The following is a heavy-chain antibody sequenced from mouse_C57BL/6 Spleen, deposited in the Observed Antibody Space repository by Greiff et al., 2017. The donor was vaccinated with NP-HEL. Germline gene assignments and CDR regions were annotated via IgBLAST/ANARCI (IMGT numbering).Heavy chain of an antibody. CDR1: GYTFTDYY. CDR3: ARRSSGYGMDY. Sequence: VQLVESGAELVRPGASVKLSCKASGYTFTDYYINWVKQRPGQGLEWIARIYPGSGNTYYNEKFKGKATLTAETSSSTAYMQLSSLTSEDSAVYVCARRSSGYGMDYWGQGTSVTVSS. CDR2: IYPGSGNT. D-gene: IGHD3-2*02. J-gene: IGHJ4*01. V-gene: IGHV1-76*01.